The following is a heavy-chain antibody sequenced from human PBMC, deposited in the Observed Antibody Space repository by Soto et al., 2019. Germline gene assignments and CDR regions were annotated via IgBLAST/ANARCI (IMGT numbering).Heavy chain of an antibody. V-gene: IGHV4-31*03. CDR2: IYYSGST. CDR1: GGSISSGGYY. D-gene: IGHD5-18*01. J-gene: IGHJ6*02. CDR3: ARDSPYGYVYYGMDV. Sequence: QVQLQESGPGLVKPSQTLSLTCTVSGGSISSGGYYWSWIRQHPGKGLEWIGYIYYSGSTYYNPSLKSRVTISVDTSKNQFSLKLSSVTAADTDVYYCARDSPYGYVYYGMDVWGQGTTVTVSS.